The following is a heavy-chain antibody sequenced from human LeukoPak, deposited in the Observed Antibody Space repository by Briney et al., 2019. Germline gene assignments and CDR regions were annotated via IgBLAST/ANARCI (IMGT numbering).Heavy chain of an antibody. CDR3: VRVRSSSFWFDP. CDR1: GGSPDSSGYY. D-gene: IGHD6-6*01. V-gene: IGHV4-34*01. CDR2: INHGGNT. J-gene: IGHJ5*02. Sequence: PSETLSLTCAVSGGSPDSSGYYWTWVRQPAGKGLEWIGEINHGGNTNYNASLKSRAIISRNTSKNQFSLNLRSVTAADTAVYYCVRVRSSSFWFDPWGQGTLVTVSS.